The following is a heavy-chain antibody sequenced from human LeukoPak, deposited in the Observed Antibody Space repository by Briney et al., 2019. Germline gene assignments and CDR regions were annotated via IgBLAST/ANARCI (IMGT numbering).Heavy chain of an antibody. CDR1: GYTFTSYY. J-gene: IGHJ4*02. D-gene: IGHD1-7*01. V-gene: IGHV1-46*01. CDR3: ARDHPSITGTSGGYFDY. CDR2: INPSGGST. Sequence: ASVKVSCKASGYTFTSYYMHWVRQAPGQGLEWMGIINPSGGSTSYAQKFQGRVTMTRDMSTSTVYMELSSLRSEDTAVYYCARDHPSITGTSGGYFDYWGQGTLVTVSS.